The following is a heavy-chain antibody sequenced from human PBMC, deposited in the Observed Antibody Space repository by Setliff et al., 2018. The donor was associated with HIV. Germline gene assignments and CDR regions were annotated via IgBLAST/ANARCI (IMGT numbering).Heavy chain of an antibody. CDR3: ARRVSYASSGYPLGY. D-gene: IGHD3-22*01. CDR2: ISASSDNT. V-gene: IGHV1-18*01. Sequence: SVKVSCKASGYTFTTYGFNWVRQAPGQGLEWMGWISASSDNTNYAQKFQGRVTLTTDTSTNTVYMELKSLRSDDTALYFCARRVSYASSGYPLGYWGQGTQVTVSS. CDR1: GYTFTTYG. J-gene: IGHJ4*02.